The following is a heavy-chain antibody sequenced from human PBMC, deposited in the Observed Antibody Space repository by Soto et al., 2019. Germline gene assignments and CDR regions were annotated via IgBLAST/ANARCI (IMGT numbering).Heavy chain of an antibody. Sequence: EVQLVESGGGLVQPGGSLRLSCAASGFTFSSYWMHWVRQAPGKGMVWVSRINSDGSSTSYADSVKGRFTISRDNAKNTLYLQMNSLRAEDTAVYYCARAFSGGQQLVRRGYYYYGMDVWGQGTTVTVSS. V-gene: IGHV3-74*01. D-gene: IGHD6-13*01. CDR2: INSDGSST. CDR1: GFTFSSYW. J-gene: IGHJ6*02. CDR3: ARAFSGGQQLVRRGYYYYGMDV.